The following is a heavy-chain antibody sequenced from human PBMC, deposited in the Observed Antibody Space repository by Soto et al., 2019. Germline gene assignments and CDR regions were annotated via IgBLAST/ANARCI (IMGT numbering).Heavy chain of an antibody. CDR1: GGTFSRHA. Sequence: QVQLVQSGAEVRKPGSSVKVSCKASGGTFSRHAISWVRQAPGQGLEWMGGIIPIFGTANHAQKFQGRVTIIADESTSTVYMELSSLRSEDTAVYYCAKESGPRREFDYWGQGTLVTVSS. J-gene: IGHJ4*02. V-gene: IGHV1-69*01. D-gene: IGHD3-10*01. CDR2: IIPIFGTA. CDR3: AKESGPRREFDY.